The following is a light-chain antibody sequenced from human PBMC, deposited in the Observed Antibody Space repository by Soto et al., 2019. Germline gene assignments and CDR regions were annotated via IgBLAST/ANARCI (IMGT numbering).Light chain of an antibody. Sequence: QAVVTQSPSASASLGASVKLTCTLSSGHNSYAIAWHQQQPEKGPRYLMKVTSDGSHSKGDGIPDRFAVSSSGAERYLTIASLQSEDEADYYCQTWSTDIQVFGGGTKLTVL. V-gene: IGLV4-69*01. CDR2: VTSDGSH. CDR1: SGHNSYA. J-gene: IGLJ3*02. CDR3: QTWSTDIQV.